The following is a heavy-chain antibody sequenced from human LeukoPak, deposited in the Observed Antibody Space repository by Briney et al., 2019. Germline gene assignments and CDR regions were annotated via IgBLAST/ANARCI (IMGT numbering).Heavy chain of an antibody. V-gene: IGHV1-2*02. CDR2: INPNSGDT. J-gene: IGHJ4*02. D-gene: IGHD1-1*01. CDR1: GYXITGYY. CDR3: ARDRHWNQGNFDY. Sequence: ASVKVSCKASGYXITGYYIHWVRQAPGQGLEWMGWINPNSGDTNYAQKFQGRVTMTRDTSINTAFMELSRLRSDDTAVYYCARDRHWNQGNFDYWGQGTVVTVSS.